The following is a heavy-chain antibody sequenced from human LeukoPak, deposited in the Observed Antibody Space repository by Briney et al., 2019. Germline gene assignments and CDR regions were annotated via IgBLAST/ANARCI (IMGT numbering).Heavy chain of an antibody. CDR1: GYTFTSYD. J-gene: IGHJ6*03. V-gene: IGHV1-8*03. Sequence: ASVKVSCKASGYTFTSYDINWVRQATGQGLEWMGWMNPNSGNTGYAQKFQGRVTITRNTSISTAYMELSSPRSDDTAVYYCARAKGLSVNYYMDVWGKGTTVTVSS. D-gene: IGHD4-11*01. CDR2: MNPNSGNT. CDR3: ARAKGLSVNYYMDV.